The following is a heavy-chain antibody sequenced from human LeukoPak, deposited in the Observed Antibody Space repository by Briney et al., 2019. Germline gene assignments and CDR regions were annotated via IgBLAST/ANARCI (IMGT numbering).Heavy chain of an antibody. D-gene: IGHD6-13*01. CDR2: ISSSSSYI. CDR1: GFTFSSYS. CDR3: ARARVAAAGSIPDY. V-gene: IGHV3-21*01. J-gene: IGHJ4*02. Sequence: WGSLRLSCAASGFTFSSYSMNWVRQAPGKGLEWVSSISSSSSYIYYADSVKGRFTISRDNAKNSLYLQMNSLRAEDTAVYYCARARVAAAGSIPDYWGQGTLVTVSS.